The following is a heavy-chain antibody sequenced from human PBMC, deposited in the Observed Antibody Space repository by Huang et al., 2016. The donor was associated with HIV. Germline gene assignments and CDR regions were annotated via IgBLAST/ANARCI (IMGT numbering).Heavy chain of an antibody. CDR3: ARSAYGDLDY. Sequence: QVHLVQSGAEVKKPGASVKVSCKASGYTFTNYDINWVRQAPGRGMEGMGWMNHNTGNTGFAQSFQGRGTMTRKTSITTAYMELTSLTSEDTAVYYCARSAYGDLDYWGLGTLVIVSS. V-gene: IGHV1-8*02. J-gene: IGHJ4*02. D-gene: IGHD4-17*01. CDR2: MNHNTGNT. CDR1: GYTFTNYD.